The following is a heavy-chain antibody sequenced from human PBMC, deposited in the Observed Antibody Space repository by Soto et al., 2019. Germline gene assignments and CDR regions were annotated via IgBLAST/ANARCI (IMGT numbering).Heavy chain of an antibody. CDR3: AKDRGGYCTSTTCYGGGSFDY. Sequence: EVQLVESGGGLVQPGGSLRLSCAASGFTFSSYAMSWVRQAPGKGLEWVSSISGNGGSTYYADSVKGRFTISRDNSKNKLYLQMNSLRAEATAIYYCAKDRGGYCTSTTCYGGGSFDYWGQGTLVTVSS. CDR2: ISGNGGST. CDR1: GFTFSSYA. V-gene: IGHV3-23*04. D-gene: IGHD2-2*01. J-gene: IGHJ4*02.